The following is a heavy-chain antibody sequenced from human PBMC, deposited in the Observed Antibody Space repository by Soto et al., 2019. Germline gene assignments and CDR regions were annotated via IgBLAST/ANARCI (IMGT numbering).Heavy chain of an antibody. CDR1: EFTFSSYA. CDR3: AKDRGVVVVVTTGGAFDL. CDR2: ISGSGVST. V-gene: IGHV3-23*01. J-gene: IGHJ3*01. Sequence: EVQLLESGGGLVHPGGSLRLSCEVSEFTFSSYAMSWVRQAPGKGLEWVSTISGSGVSTYYGDSLKGRFTISRDNSKNTLYLQMNSLRVEDTAMYYCAKDRGVVVVVTTGGAFDLWGQGTMVTVSS. D-gene: IGHD3-22*01.